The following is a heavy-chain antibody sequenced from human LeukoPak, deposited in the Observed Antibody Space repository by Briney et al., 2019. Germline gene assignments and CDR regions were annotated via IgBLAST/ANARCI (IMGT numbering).Heavy chain of an antibody. CDR2: IVPIFGKT. CDR3: ARGWGIPAPISWFDP. CDR1: GGSCSSNI. D-gene: IGHD2-2*01. V-gene: IGHV1-69*05. Sequence: SVKVSCKASGGSCSSNIIGWVRQAPGQGLEWMGGIVPIFGKTKYAQKFQGRVTITTDESSSTAYMELSSLRSDDTAIYYCARGWGIPAPISWFDPWGQGTLVTVSS. J-gene: IGHJ5*02.